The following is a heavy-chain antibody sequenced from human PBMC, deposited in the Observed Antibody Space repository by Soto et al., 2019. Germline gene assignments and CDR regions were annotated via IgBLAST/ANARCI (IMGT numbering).Heavy chain of an antibody. D-gene: IGHD6-19*01. CDR3: ARDKGIAVAVWAFDI. CDR1: GFTFSSYG. CDR2: IWYDGSNK. J-gene: IGHJ3*02. Sequence: GGSLRLSCAASGFTFSSYGMHWVRQAPGKGLEWVAVIWYDGSNKYYADSVKGRFTISRDNSKNTLYLQMNSLRAEDTAVYYCARDKGIAVAVWAFDIWGQGTMLTVS. V-gene: IGHV3-33*01.